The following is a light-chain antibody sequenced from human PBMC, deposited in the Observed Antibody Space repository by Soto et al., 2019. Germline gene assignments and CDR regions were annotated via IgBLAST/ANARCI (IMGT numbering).Light chain of an antibody. J-gene: IGLJ1*01. CDR1: SSDVGGYNY. CDR3: NSYTSKSTGV. V-gene: IGLV2-14*01. Sequence: ALTQPASVSGSPGQSITISCTGTSSDVGGYNYVSWYQQHPGKAPKLIIYEVSNRPSGVSNRFSGSKSGNTAPLTISGLQAEDEADYYCNSYTSKSTGVFGTGTKVTVL. CDR2: EVS.